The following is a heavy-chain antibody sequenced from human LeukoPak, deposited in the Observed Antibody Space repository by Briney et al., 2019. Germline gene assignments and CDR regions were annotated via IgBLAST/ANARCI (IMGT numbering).Heavy chain of an antibody. CDR1: GFPFNSYA. J-gene: IGHJ4*02. CDR2: IVGDTVT. Sequence: GGSLRLSCAASGFPFNSYAMSWVRQAPGKGLEWVSAIVGDTVTVYTDSVKGRFTISRDNSKNTLYLQMNSLRAEDTAIYYCAKGSAQWEVYDYWGQGTLVTVSS. V-gene: IGHV3-23*01. D-gene: IGHD1-26*01. CDR3: AKGSAQWEVYDY.